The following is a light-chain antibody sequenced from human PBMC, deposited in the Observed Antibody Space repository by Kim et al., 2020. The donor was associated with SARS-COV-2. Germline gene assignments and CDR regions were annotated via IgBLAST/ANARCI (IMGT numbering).Light chain of an antibody. Sequence: ERVMTQSPATLSVSPGERVTLSCRASQSVNSNLAWYQHKPGQPPRLLIYDASTRATGIPARFSGGGSGTEFTLTISSLQSEDYAVYFCQQYNNWPTLGQGTKVDIK. CDR2: DAS. CDR1: QSVNSN. J-gene: IGKJ1*01. CDR3: QQYNNWPT. V-gene: IGKV3-15*01.